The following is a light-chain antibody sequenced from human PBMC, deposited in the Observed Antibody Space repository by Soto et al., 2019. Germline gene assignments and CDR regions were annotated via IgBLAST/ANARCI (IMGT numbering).Light chain of an antibody. Sequence: EIVLTQSPGTLSLSPGERATLSCRASQSVSKNYLAWYQQIPGQPPRLLIYDTPNRVTGIPATFSGSRSGTDITLTISSLEHEDYAVYFCHPRNKFGQGTRLEIK. J-gene: IGKJ5*01. V-gene: IGKV3-11*01. CDR2: DTP. CDR1: QSVSKNY. CDR3: HPRNK.